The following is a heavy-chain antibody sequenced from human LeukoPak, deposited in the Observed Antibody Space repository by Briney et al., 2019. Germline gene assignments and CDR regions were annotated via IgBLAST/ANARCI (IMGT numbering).Heavy chain of an antibody. J-gene: IGHJ5*02. CDR3: ARGLPRGYSYGQNWFDP. D-gene: IGHD5-18*01. CDR2: ISSSSSYI. Sequence: PGGSLRLSCAASEFTFSSYSMNWVRQAPGKGLEWVSSISSSSSYIYYADSVKGRFTISRDNAKNSLYLQTNSLRAEDTAVYYCARGLPRGYSYGQNWFDPWGQGTLVTVSS. V-gene: IGHV3-21*01. CDR1: EFTFSSYS.